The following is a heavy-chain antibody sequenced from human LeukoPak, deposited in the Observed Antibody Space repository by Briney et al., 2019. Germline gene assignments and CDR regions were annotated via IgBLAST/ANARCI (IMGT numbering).Heavy chain of an antibody. CDR2: IYHSGST. CDR1: GYSISSGYY. D-gene: IGHD6-19*01. J-gene: IGHJ4*02. CDR3: ARDRRILAGGWRSYFDY. V-gene: IGHV4-38-2*02. Sequence: ASETLSLTCTVSGYSISSGYYWGWIRQPPGKGLEWIGSIYHSGSTYYNPSLKSRVTISVDTSKNQFSLKLSSVTAADTAVYYCARDRRILAGGWRSYFDYWGQGTLVTVSS.